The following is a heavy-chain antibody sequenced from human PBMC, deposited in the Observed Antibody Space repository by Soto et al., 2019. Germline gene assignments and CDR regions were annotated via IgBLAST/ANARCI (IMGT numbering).Heavy chain of an antibody. Sequence: QVQLVESGGGVVQPGRSLRLSCAASGFTFSSFGMHWVRQAPGKGLEWVAVISYDGSNKDYADSVKGRFTISRDKSKKTVNQQIKSRRAEDMGVYESANGLGARRGLELWGQG. CDR3: ANGLGARRGLEL. CDR2: ISYDGSNK. D-gene: IGHD1-26*01. V-gene: IGHV3-30*18. CDR1: GFTFSSFG. J-gene: IGHJ1*01.